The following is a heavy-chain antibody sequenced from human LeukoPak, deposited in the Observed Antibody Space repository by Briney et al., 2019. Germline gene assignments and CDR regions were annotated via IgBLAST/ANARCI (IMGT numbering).Heavy chain of an antibody. CDR1: GFTFSSYS. V-gene: IGHV3-21*01. D-gene: IGHD6-19*01. CDR3: ARENEQWCFDY. J-gene: IGHJ4*02. CDR2: ISSSSSYI. Sequence: GGSLRLSCAASGFTFSSYSMNWVRQAPGKGLEWVSSISSSSSYIYYADSVKGRFTTSRDDAKNSLYLQMNSLRAEDTAVYYCARENEQWCFDYWGQGTLVTVSS.